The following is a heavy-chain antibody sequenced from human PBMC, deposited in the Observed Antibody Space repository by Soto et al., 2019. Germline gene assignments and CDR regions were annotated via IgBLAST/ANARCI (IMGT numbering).Heavy chain of an antibody. CDR2: ISGSGGST. J-gene: IGHJ6*02. D-gene: IGHD1-20*01. V-gene: IGHV3-23*01. CDR1: GFTFSSYA. CDR3: TTDAGGGITETTSRGFYYYGMDV. Sequence: GGSLSLSCAASGFTFSSYAMGWVRQAPGKGLEWVSAISGSGGSTYYADSVKGRFTISRDNSKNTLYLQMNSLRAEDTAVYYCTTDAGGGITETTSRGFYYYGMDVWGQGTTVTVS.